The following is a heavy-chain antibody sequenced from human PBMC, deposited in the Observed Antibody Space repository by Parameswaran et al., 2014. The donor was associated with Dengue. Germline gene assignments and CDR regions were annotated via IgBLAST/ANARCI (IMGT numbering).Heavy chain of an antibody. CDR3: AREDSSGWYWFDP. V-gene: IGHV4-31*02. Sequence: RWIRQPPGKGLEWIGYIYYSGSTYYNPSLKSRVTISVDTSKNQFSLKLSSVTAADTAVYYCAREDSSGWYWFDPWGQGTLVTVSS. D-gene: IGHD6-19*01. J-gene: IGHJ5*02. CDR2: IYYSGST.